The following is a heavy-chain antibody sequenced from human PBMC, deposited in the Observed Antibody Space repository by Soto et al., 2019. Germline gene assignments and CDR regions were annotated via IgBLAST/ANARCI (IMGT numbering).Heavy chain of an antibody. Sequence: QEQLVESGGGVVQPGKSLRLSCAASRFAFSSYAMHWVRQAPGKGLEWLAVISYDGGYENYADSVKGRFTVSRDNSKNTLWLQMNSLIPEDTVLYYCAKGTTVTPWRDLDIWGQGTLVNVSS. V-gene: IGHV3-30*18. J-gene: IGHJ2*01. CDR2: ISYDGGYE. D-gene: IGHD4-17*01. CDR1: RFAFSSYA. CDR3: AKGTTVTPWRDLDI.